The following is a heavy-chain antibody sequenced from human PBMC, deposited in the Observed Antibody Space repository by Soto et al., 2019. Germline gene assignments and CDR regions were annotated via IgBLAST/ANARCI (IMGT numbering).Heavy chain of an antibody. D-gene: IGHD5-12*01. CDR2: IYYSGST. V-gene: IGHV4-59*08. CDR1: GGSISSYY. J-gene: IGHJ2*01. CDR3: ARAGGGYDSWYFDL. Sequence: SETLSLTCTVSGGSISSYYWSWIRQPPGKGLEWIGYIYYSGSTNYNPSLKSRVTISVDTSKNQFSLKLSSVTAADTAVYYCARAGGGYDSWYFDLWGRGTLVTVSS.